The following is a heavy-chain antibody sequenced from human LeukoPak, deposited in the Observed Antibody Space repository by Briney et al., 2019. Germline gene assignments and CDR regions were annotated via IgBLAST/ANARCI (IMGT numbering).Heavy chain of an antibody. J-gene: IGHJ4*02. CDR2: IYNSGST. V-gene: IGHV4-4*07. D-gene: IGHD3-22*01. CDR3: ATGGSSGYYLDY. Sequence: SETLSLTCTVSGGSISSYYWSWIRQPAGKGLEWIGRIYNSGSTTYNPSLKSRVTISVDTSKNQFSLKLSSVTAADTAVYYCATGGSSGYYLDYWGQGTLVTVSS. CDR1: GGSISSYY.